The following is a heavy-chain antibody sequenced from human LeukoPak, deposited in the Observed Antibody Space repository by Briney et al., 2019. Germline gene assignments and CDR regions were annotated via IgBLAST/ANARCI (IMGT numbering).Heavy chain of an antibody. CDR2: INSDGSST. J-gene: IGHJ4*02. V-gene: IGHV3-74*01. Sequence: GGSLRLSCAASEFTFSTYWMHWDRQAPGKGLVWVSRINSDGSSTNYADSVKGRFTIFRDNAKNTLYLQMNSLSTEDTAVYYCASGYSSDYGGNVYWGRGTLVTVSS. CDR1: EFTFSTYW. CDR3: ASGYSSDYGGNVY. D-gene: IGHD4-23*01.